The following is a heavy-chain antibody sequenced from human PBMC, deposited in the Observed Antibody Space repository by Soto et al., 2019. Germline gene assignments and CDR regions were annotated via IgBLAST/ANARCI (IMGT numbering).Heavy chain of an antibody. CDR1: GFTFSSYA. Sequence: QVQLVESGGGVVQPGRSLRLSCAASGFTFSSYAMHCVRQAPGKGLEWVAVISYDGSNKYDADSVKGRFTISRDNSKNARYLQMNSGTDEATAVYYCAREYNRDYDWQGHGTFDMWGEGTMVTVS. V-gene: IGHV3-30-3*01. D-gene: IGHD3-9*01. CDR3: AREYNRDYDWQGHGTFDM. CDR2: ISYDGSNK. J-gene: IGHJ3*02.